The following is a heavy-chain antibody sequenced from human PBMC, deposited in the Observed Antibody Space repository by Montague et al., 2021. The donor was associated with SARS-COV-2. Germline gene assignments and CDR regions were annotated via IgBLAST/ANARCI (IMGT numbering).Heavy chain of an antibody. Sequence: SETLSLTCAVSGGSISSSSHYWGRIRQPPGKGLEWIGGVSHSGGTYYNASLQSRVTIFIDPSNNQFSLRLNSVTAADTAMYFCARQKLNGRPTYYYYHDMDVWGQGTTVSVSS. V-gene: IGHV4-39*01. CDR3: ARQKLNGRPTYYYYHDMDV. CDR1: GGSISSSSHY. J-gene: IGHJ6*02. CDR2: VSHSGGT. D-gene: IGHD2-8*01.